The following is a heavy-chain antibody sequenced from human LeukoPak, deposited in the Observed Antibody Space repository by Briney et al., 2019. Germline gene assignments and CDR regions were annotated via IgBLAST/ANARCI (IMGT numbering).Heavy chain of an antibody. Sequence: GASVKVSCKASGYTFTSHGFSWVRQAPGQGLEWMGWISPFNGNTNYAEKFRARVTMTTDASTSTVAMELRSLRSDDTAIYYCARGSLGWGSEPEYFDYWGRGTLVTVSS. CDR1: GYTFTSHG. J-gene: IGHJ4*02. CDR3: ARGSLGWGSEPEYFDY. CDR2: ISPFNGNT. D-gene: IGHD1-14*01. V-gene: IGHV1-18*01.